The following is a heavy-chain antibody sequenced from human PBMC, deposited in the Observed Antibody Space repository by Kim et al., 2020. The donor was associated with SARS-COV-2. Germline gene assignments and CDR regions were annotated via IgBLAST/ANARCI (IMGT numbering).Heavy chain of an antibody. J-gene: IGHJ6*02. V-gene: IGHV4-30-4*01. CDR3: ARDSAGYYYYGMDV. CDR2: IYYSGST. D-gene: IGHD6-13*01. CDR1: GGSISSGDYY. Sequence: SETLSLTCTVSGGSISSGDYYWSWIRQPPGKGLEWIGYIYYSGSTYYNPSLKSRVTISVDTSKNQFSLKLSSVTAADTAVYYCARDSAGYYYYGMDVWGQGTTVTVSS.